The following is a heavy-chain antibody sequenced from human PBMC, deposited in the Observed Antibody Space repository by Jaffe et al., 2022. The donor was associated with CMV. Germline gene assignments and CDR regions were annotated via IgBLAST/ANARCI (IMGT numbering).Heavy chain of an antibody. CDR2: INHSGST. V-gene: IGHV4-34*01. Sequence: QVQLQQWGAGLLKPSETLSLTCAVYGGSFSGYYWSWIRQPPGKGLEWIGEINHSGSTNYNPSLKSRVTISVDTSKNQFSLKLSSVTAADTAVYYCARGMHSKRQNPRGYSYGPTPYYFDYWGQGTLVTVSS. D-gene: IGHD5-18*01. J-gene: IGHJ4*02. CDR3: ARGMHSKRQNPRGYSYGPTPYYFDY. CDR1: GGSFSGYY.